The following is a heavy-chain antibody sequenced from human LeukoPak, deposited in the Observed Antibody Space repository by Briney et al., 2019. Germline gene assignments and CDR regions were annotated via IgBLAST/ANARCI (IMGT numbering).Heavy chain of an antibody. CDR3: ARQRWLQAGFDP. J-gene: IGHJ5*02. V-gene: IGHV3-53*01. CDR2: HYSGGST. Sequence: PGGSLRLSCAPSGFTVDSNFMSWVRQAPGKGLEWVSIHYSGGSTYYAGSVKGRFIISRDDSKNTVYLQMNSLRAEDTAVYYCARQRWLQAGFDPWGQGTLVTVSS. D-gene: IGHD5-24*01. CDR1: GFTVDSNF.